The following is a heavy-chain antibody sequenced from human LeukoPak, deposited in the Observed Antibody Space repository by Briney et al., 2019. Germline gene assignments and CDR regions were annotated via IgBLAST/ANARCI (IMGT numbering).Heavy chain of an antibody. V-gene: IGHV4-4*07. J-gene: IGHJ4*02. Sequence: SETLSLTCTDSGGSISSYYWSWIRQPAGKGLEWIGRIHTSGSTDYNPSFKSRVTMSVDTSKNQFSLKVRSVTAADTAVYYCAREGSATARPFVSNDYWGQGTLVTVSS. CDR1: GGSISSYY. CDR3: AREGSATARPFVSNDY. D-gene: IGHD6-6*01. CDR2: IHTSGST.